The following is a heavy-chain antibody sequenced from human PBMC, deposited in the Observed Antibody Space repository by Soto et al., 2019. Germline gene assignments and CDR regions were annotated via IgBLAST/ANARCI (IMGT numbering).Heavy chain of an antibody. CDR1: GGSISSSNW. V-gene: IGHV4-4*02. J-gene: IGHJ6*02. CDR2: IYHGGST. Sequence: SETLSLTCAVSGGSISSSNWWSWVRQPPGKGLEWIGEIYHGGSTEYNPSLKSRVTISVDRSKNLFSLKLSSVTAADTAVYYCARVDILTVYGCMDVWGQGTTVTAP. CDR3: ARVDILTVYGCMDV. D-gene: IGHD3-9*01.